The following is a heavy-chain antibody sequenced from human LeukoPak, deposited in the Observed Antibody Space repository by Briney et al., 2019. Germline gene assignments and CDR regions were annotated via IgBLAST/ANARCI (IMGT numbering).Heavy chain of an antibody. J-gene: IGHJ6*02. D-gene: IGHD3-3*01. CDR2: IYYSGST. V-gene: IGHV4-39*02. CDR3: AREQGGGYYDFWSGPDKDYYGMDV. Sequence: KPSETLSLTCTVSGGSISSSSYYWGWIRQPPGKGLEWIGSIYYSGSTYYNPSLKSRVTTSVDTSKNQFSLKLSSVTAADTAVYYCAREQGGGYYDFWSGPDKDYYGMDVWGQGTTVTVSS. CDR1: GGSISSSSYY.